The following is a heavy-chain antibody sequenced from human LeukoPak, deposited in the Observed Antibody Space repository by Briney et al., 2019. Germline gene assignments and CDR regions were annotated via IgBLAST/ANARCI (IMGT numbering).Heavy chain of an antibody. Sequence: SETLSLTCTVSGGSISSYYWSWIRQPPGKGLEWIGYIYYSGSTNYNPSLKSRVTISVDTSKNQFSLKLSSVTAADTAVYYCARDPPPYYYDSSPHWGQGTLVTVSS. J-gene: IGHJ4*02. CDR2: IYYSGST. V-gene: IGHV4-59*12. CDR3: ARDPPPYYYDSSPH. CDR1: GGSISSYY. D-gene: IGHD3-22*01.